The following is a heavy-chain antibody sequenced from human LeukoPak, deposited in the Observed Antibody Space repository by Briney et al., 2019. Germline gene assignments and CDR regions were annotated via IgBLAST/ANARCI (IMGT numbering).Heavy chain of an antibody. V-gene: IGHV3-30*02. Sequence: GGSLRLSCAASGFTFSSYGMHWVRQAPGKGLEWVAVIWYDGSNKYYADSVKGRFTISRDNSKNTLYLQMNSLRAEDTALYYCAKDIAVTTFSIFDYWGQGTLVTVSS. CDR1: GFTFSSYG. CDR3: AKDIAVTTFSIFDY. J-gene: IGHJ4*02. CDR2: IWYDGSNK. D-gene: IGHD2/OR15-2a*01.